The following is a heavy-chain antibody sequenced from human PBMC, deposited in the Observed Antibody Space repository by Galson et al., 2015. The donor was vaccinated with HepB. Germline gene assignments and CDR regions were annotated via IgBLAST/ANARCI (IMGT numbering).Heavy chain of an antibody. V-gene: IGHV1-8*01. CDR3: ARDGCSSTSCNGMDV. J-gene: IGHJ6*02. D-gene: IGHD2-2*01. CDR1: GSTFTSYD. Sequence: SVKVSCKASGSTFTSYDINWVRQATGQGLEWMGWMNPNSGNTGYAQKFQGRVTMTRNTSISTAYMELSSLRSEDTAVYYCARDGCSSTSCNGMDVWGQGTTVTVSS. CDR2: MNPNSGNT.